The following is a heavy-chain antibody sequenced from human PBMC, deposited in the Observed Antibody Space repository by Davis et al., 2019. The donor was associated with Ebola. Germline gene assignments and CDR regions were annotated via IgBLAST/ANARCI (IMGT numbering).Heavy chain of an antibody. CDR2: IDPSDSYT. V-gene: IGHV5-10-1*01. CDR1: GYSFTSYW. D-gene: IGHD2-15*01. J-gene: IGHJ5*02. Sequence: GESLKISCKGSGYSFTSYWISWVRQMPGKGLEWMGRIDPSDSYTNYSPSFQGHVTISADKSISTAYLQWSSLKASDTAMYYCARHPGGVVVVAATRFGFDPWGQGTLVTVSS. CDR3: ARHPGGVVVVAATRFGFDP.